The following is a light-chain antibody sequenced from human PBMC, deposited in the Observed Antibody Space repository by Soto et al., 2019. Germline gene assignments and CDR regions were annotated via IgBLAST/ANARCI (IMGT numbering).Light chain of an antibody. Sequence: MHMTQSPSSLSASVGDRITITCRASQGIVTYLAWYQQKPGKVPNLLIFGASTLYSGVSSRFSGSGSGTDFTLTISSLQPEDVGTYYCQKYDNAQWTFGQGTKVDIK. V-gene: IGKV1-27*01. CDR2: GAS. CDR3: QKYDNAQWT. J-gene: IGKJ1*01. CDR1: QGIVTY.